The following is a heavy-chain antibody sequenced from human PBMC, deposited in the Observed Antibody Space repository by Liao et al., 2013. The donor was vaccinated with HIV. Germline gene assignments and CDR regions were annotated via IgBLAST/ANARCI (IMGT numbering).Heavy chain of an antibody. CDR1: GASLSSGGNS. V-gene: IGHV4-30-2*01. CDR2: IYHSGST. D-gene: IGHD3-3*01. J-gene: IGHJ3*02. Sequence: QLQLRESGSGLVKPSQTLSLTCGVSGASLSSGGNSWSWIRQPPGKGLQWIGFIYHSGSTYYNSSLKSRITMSVDTSKSQFSLKLSSVTAADTAVYYCAARITIFGVVIPHAFDIWGQGTMVTVSS. CDR3: AARITIFGVVIPHAFDI.